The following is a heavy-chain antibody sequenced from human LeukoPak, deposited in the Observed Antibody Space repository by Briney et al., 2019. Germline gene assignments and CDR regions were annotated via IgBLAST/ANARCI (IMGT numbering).Heavy chain of an antibody. J-gene: IGHJ4*02. V-gene: IGHV1-69*13. D-gene: IGHD5-18*01. CDR2: IIPIFGTA. CDR3: ATVRYSYGTFDY. Sequence: SVTVTCKASGDTFSSYAISWVRQAPGQGLEWMGGIIPIFGTANYAQKFQGRVTITADESTSTAYMELSSLRSEDTAVYYCATVRYSYGTFDYWGQGTLVTVSS. CDR1: GDTFSSYA.